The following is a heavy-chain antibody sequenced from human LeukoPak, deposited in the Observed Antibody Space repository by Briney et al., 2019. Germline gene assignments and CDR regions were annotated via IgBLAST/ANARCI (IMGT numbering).Heavy chain of an antibody. CDR3: ARPSVAAGTGY. D-gene: IGHD6-13*01. V-gene: IGHV4-59*08. CDR2: IYYSGST. J-gene: IGHJ4*02. Sequence: RSETLSLTCTVSGDSISSYYLSWVRQPPGKGLEWMGCIYYSGSTNYNPSLNGRVTISVDTSTNQFSLNLRSVTAADTAVYYCARPSVAAGTGYWGQGTLVTVSS. CDR1: GDSISSYY.